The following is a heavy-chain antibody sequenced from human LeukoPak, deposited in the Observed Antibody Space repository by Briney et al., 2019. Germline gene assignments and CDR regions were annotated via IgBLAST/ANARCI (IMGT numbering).Heavy chain of an antibody. CDR2: IRYDGSNK. CDR3: ASIPPEQSDYDFWSGGNDAFDI. V-gene: IGHV3-30*02. J-gene: IGHJ3*02. CDR1: GFTFSSYG. D-gene: IGHD3-3*01. Sequence: GGSLRLSCVASGFTFSSYGMHWVRQAPGKGLEWVAFIRYDGSNKYYADSVKGRFTISRDNSKNTLYLQMNSLRAEDTAVYYCASIPPEQSDYDFWSGGNDAFDIWGQGTMVTVSS.